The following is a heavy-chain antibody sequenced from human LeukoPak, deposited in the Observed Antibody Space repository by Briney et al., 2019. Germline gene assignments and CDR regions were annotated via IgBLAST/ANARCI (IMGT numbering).Heavy chain of an antibody. Sequence: SETLSLTCTVSGGSISSYYWSWIRQPPGKGLEWIGYIYYSGSTNYNPSLKSRVTISVDTSKNQFSLKLSSVTAADTAVYYCARVTRYDILTGYDYYYYMDVWGKGTTVTVSS. J-gene: IGHJ6*03. D-gene: IGHD3-9*01. CDR1: GGSISSYY. V-gene: IGHV4-59*01. CDR2: IYYSGST. CDR3: ARVTRYDILTGYDYYYYMDV.